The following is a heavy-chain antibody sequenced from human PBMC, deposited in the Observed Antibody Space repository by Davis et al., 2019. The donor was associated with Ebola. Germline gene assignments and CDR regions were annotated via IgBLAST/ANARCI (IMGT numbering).Heavy chain of an antibody. CDR1: GGSMSSYY. CDR2: INHSGST. J-gene: IGHJ6*02. D-gene: IGHD2-2*01. Sequence: SETLSLTFTVSGGSMSSYYWSWIRQPPGKGLEWIGEINHSGSTNYNPSLKSRVTISVDTSKNQFSLKLSSVTAADTAVYYCARDIVVVAYYYYGMDVWGQGTTVTVSS. CDR3: ARDIVVVAYYYYGMDV. V-gene: IGHV4-34*01.